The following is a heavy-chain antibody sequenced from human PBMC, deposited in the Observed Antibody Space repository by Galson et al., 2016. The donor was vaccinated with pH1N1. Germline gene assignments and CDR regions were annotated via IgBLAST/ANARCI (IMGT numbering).Heavy chain of an antibody. Sequence: SLRLSCAASGFTFSSYWMSWVRQAPGKGLEWVANIKQDGSVKYYVDSVKGRFTISRDNSKNSLYLQMNSLRADDTALYYCARAIAAAGSYWCQGTLVTVSS. V-gene: IGHV3-7*01. CDR1: GFTFSSYW. J-gene: IGHJ4*02. CDR3: ARAIAAAGSY. CDR2: IKQDGSVK. D-gene: IGHD6-13*01.